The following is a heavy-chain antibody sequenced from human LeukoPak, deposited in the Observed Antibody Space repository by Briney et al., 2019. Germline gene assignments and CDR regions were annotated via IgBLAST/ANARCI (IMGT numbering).Heavy chain of an antibody. D-gene: IGHD3-16*01. CDR2: INPTGGST. J-gene: IGHJ3*02. CDR1: GYTFTSYY. CDR3: ARDLTFGGVTNDAFGI. Sequence: ASVKVSCKASGYTFTSYYMNWVRQAPGQGLEWMGIINPTGGSTSYAQKFQGRVTMTRDTSTSTVYMELSSLRSEDTAVYYCARDLTFGGVTNDAFGIWGQGTMVTVSS. V-gene: IGHV1-46*01.